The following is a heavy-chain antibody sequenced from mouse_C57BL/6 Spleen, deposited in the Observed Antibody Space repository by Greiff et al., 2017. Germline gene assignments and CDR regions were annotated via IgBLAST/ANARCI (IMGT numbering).Heavy chain of an antibody. J-gene: IGHJ2*01. CDR2: IDPEAGDT. CDR1: GFNIKDYY. D-gene: IGHD1-1*01. Sequence: VQLQQSGAELVKPGASVKLSCTASGFNIKDYYMHWVKQGTEQGLEWIGRIDPEAGDTKYAPKVQGQATITADTSSNTAYLQLSSLTSEDTAVYYCAREGAYGSRDYWGQGTTLTVSS. V-gene: IGHV14-2*01. CDR3: AREGAYGSRDY.